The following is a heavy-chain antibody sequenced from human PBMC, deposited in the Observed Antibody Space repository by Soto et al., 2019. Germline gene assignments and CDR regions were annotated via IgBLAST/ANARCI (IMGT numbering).Heavy chain of an antibody. CDR3: ARQKWEQPKWFDP. CDR2: IYYSGTT. Sequence: QLQLQESGPGLVKPSETLSLTCSLSGGAISDARFYWGWIRQSPGKGLEWVGSIYYSGTTFFNPSLQSQVTISVDTSENQFSLKLSSVTAADTALYFCARQKWEQPKWFDPWGQGTLVTVSS. V-gene: IGHV4-39*01. CDR1: GGAISDARFY. J-gene: IGHJ5*02. D-gene: IGHD1-26*01.